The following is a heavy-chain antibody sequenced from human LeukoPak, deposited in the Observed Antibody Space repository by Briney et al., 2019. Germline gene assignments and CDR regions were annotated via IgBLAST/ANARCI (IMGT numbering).Heavy chain of an antibody. D-gene: IGHD3-10*01. CDR3: ARDRGAAAYYAMDV. J-gene: IGHJ6*02. Sequence: PGGSLRLSCAASGFTFSSYSMNWVRQAPGKGLEWVSAISGSDGSTYYADSVKGRFTISRDNAKNSLYLQMNSLRAEDTAVYYCARDRGAAAYYAMDVWGQGTTVTVSS. V-gene: IGHV3-21*01. CDR1: GFTFSSYS. CDR2: ISGSDGST.